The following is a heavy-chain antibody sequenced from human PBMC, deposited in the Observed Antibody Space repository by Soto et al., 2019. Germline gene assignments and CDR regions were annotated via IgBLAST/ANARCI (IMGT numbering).Heavy chain of an antibody. V-gene: IGHV3-30-3*01. D-gene: IGHD4-17*01. J-gene: IGHJ4*02. CDR2: ISYDGSNK. CDR1: GFTFSSYA. CDR3: ARDILKTTVTYDY. Sequence: QVQLVESGGGVVQPGRSLRLSCAASGFTFSSYAMHWVRQAPGKGLEWVAVISYDGSNKYYADSVKGRFTISRDNSKNTRYLQMNSLRAEDTAVYYRARDILKTTVTYDYWGQGTLVTVSS.